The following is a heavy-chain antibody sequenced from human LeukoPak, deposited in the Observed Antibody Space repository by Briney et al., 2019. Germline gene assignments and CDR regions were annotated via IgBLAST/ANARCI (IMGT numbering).Heavy chain of an antibody. CDR1: GFTVSSNY. D-gene: IGHD3-22*01. J-gene: IGHJ4*02. Sequence: GGSLRLSCAASGFTVSSNYMSWVRQAPWRGLEWVSVTYSGGSTYYADSVKGRFTISRDNSKNTLYLQMNSLRAEDTAVYYCARAYDSSGYYYEYWGQGTLVTVSS. CDR3: ARAYDSSGYYYEY. V-gene: IGHV3-66*02. CDR2: TYSGGST.